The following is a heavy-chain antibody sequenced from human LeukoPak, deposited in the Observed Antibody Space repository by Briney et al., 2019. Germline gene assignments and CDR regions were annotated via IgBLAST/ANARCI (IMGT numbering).Heavy chain of an antibody. CDR2: INPNSGDT. V-gene: IGHV1-2*02. D-gene: IGHD4-11*01. Sequence: GASVKVSCKASGYSFTGYYMHWVRQAPGQGLEWMGWINPNSGDTKYAQKFQGRVTMTRDTSISTAYMELTRLRSDDTAVYYCARVQGYYYYMDVWGKGTTVTVSS. CDR3: ARVQGYYYYMDV. J-gene: IGHJ6*03. CDR1: GYSFTGYY.